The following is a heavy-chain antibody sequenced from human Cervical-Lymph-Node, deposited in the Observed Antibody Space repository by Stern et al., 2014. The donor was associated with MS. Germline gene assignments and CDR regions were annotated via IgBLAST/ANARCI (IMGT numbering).Heavy chain of an antibody. D-gene: IGHD2-15*01. CDR3: ARVTCSGGSCYDWLDP. CDR2: INPSGGST. CDR1: GYTFTSYY. V-gene: IGHV1-46*03. Sequence: QMQLVQSGAEVKKPGASVKVSCKASGYTFTSYYMHWVRQAPGQGLEWMGIINPSGGSTTYAQKFQGRVTMTRDTSTSTVYMELSSLRSEDTAVYYCARVTCSGGSCYDWLDPWGQGTLVTVSS. J-gene: IGHJ5*02.